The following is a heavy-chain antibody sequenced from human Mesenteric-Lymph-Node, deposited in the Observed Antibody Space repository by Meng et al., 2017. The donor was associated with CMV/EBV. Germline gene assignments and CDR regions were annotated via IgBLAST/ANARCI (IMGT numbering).Heavy chain of an antibody. Sequence: GESLKISCVASGFPFSDYYMSWIRQAPGKGLEWISYISSSGSTTYYADSVKGRFTISRDNAKNSLYLQMNSLRAEDTAVYYCARAEMATSTDFDYWGQGTLVTVSS. V-gene: IGHV3-11*04. CDR2: ISSSGSTT. J-gene: IGHJ4*02. D-gene: IGHD5-24*01. CDR3: ARAEMATSTDFDY. CDR1: GFPFSDYY.